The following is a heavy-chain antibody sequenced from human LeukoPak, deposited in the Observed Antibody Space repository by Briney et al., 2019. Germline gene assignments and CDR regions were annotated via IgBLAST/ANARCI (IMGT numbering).Heavy chain of an antibody. CDR1: GYTFTSYY. D-gene: IGHD3-10*01. J-gene: IGHJ3*02. CDR3: AKTRVGIRGVYPTGAFDI. CDR2: INPSGGTT. Sequence: ASVKVSCKASGYTFTSYYMHWVRQAPGQGLEWMGLINPSGGTTRYAQKFQGRVTMTRDLSTSTDYMELSSLRSDDTAVYFCAKTRVGIRGVYPTGAFDIWGQGTMVTVSS. V-gene: IGHV1-46*01.